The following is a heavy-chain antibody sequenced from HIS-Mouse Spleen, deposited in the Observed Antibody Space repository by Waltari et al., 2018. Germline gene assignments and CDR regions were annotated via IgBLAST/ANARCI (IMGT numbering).Heavy chain of an antibody. CDR3: AREGDWGSADY. V-gene: IGHV4-34*01. J-gene: IGHJ4*02. D-gene: IGHD7-27*01. CDR1: GGSFSGYY. Sequence: QVQLQQWGAGLLKPSETLSLTCAVYGGSFSGYYWSWIRQPPGKGLEWIGEINHSGSTNYNPSLKSRVTISVDTSKNQFSLKLSSVTAADTAVYYCAREGDWGSADYWGQGTLVTVSS. CDR2: INHSGST.